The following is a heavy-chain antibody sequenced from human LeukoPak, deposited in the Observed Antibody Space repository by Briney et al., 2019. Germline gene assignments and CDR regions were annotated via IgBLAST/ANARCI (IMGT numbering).Heavy chain of an antibody. Sequence: ASVKVSCKASGYTFTSYDINWVRQATGQGLEWMGWMNPNSGNTGYAQKFQGRVTMTEDTSTDTAYMELSSLRSEDTAVYYCATDRYCSSTSCLDAFDIWGQGTMVTVSS. CDR3: ATDRYCSSTSCLDAFDI. V-gene: IGHV1-8*01. CDR2: MNPNSGNT. D-gene: IGHD2-2*01. J-gene: IGHJ3*02. CDR1: GYTFTSYD.